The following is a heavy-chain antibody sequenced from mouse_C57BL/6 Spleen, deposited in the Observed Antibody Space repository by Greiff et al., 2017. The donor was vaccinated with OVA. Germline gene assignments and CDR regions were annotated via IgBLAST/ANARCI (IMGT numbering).Heavy chain of an antibody. Sequence: EVKLMESGGGLVKPGGSLKLSCAASGFTFSDYGMHWVRQAPEKGLEWVAYISSGSSTIYYADTVKGRVTISRDNAKNTLFLQMTSLRSEDTAMYYCARQDYYGSSPYDYAMDYWGQGTSVTVSS. J-gene: IGHJ4*01. CDR1: GFTFSDYG. V-gene: IGHV5-17*01. CDR2: ISSGSSTI. CDR3: ARQDYYGSSPYDYAMDY. D-gene: IGHD1-1*01.